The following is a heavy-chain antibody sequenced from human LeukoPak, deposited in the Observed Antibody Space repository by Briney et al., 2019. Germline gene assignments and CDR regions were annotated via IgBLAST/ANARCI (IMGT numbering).Heavy chain of an antibody. V-gene: IGHV4-39*01. CDR3: ATNTSDTAFDY. Sequence: SETLSLTCAVSGGSISSGRYYWGWIRQPPGTGLEWIGSIYYSGSTSYNPSLKSRVTISVDTSKNQFSLRLSSVAAADTAVYYCATNTSDTAFDYWGPGTLVTVSS. CDR2: IYYSGST. J-gene: IGHJ4*02. CDR1: GGSISSGRYY. D-gene: IGHD6-19*01.